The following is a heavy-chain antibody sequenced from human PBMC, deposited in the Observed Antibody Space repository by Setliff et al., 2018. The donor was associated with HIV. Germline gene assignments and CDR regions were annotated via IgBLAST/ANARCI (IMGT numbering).Heavy chain of an antibody. J-gene: IGHJ4*02. Sequence: GGSLRLSCVASGFTFSAFAMTWVRQAPGTGLEWIATISGGGGSKYYADSVKGRFTISRDNAKNSLYLQMNSLRGEDTAVYYCARGRPTGYFDCWGQGTLVTVSS. CDR1: GFTFSAFA. CDR2: ISGGGGSK. V-gene: IGHV3-21*01. D-gene: IGHD1-1*01. CDR3: ARGRPTGYFDC.